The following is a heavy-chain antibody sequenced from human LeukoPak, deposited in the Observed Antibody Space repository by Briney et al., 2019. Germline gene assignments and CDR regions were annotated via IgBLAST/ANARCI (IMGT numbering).Heavy chain of an antibody. V-gene: IGHV3-33*01. CDR1: GFTFSSYG. Sequence: GGSLRLSCAASGFTFSSYGMHWDRQAPGKGLEWVAVIWYDGSNKYYADSVKGRFTISRDNSKNTLYLQMNSLRAEDTAVYYCARAYSGSDIFDYWGQGTLVTVSS. CDR3: ARAYSGSDIFDY. D-gene: IGHD1-26*01. J-gene: IGHJ4*02. CDR2: IWYDGSNK.